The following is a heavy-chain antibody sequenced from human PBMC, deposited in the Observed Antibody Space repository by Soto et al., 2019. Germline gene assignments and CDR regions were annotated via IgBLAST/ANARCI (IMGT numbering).Heavy chain of an antibody. J-gene: IGHJ4*02. CDR2: SYYSGST. Sequence: SETLSLTCTASGVSISSCGSYWARIPQPTGKGRELIGSSYYSGSTYYNPSLKSRVTISVDTSKNQLSLKLSSVTAADTAVYYCARYSSGRYYFDYWGQRTLVTVSS. V-gene: IGHV4-39*01. CDR1: GVSISSCGSY. CDR3: ARYSSGRYYFDY. D-gene: IGHD6-25*01.